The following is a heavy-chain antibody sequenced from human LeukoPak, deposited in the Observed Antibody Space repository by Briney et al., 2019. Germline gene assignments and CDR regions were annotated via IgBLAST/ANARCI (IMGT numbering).Heavy chain of an antibody. CDR1: GFTFSTYS. J-gene: IGHJ4*02. D-gene: IGHD1-1*01. CDR2: ISGSSSIR. Sequence: GGSLRLSCAVSGFTFSTYSMNWVRQAPGKGLEWVSYISGSSSIRYYGDSVKGRFTISRDNAKNSLYLQMNSLSAEDTALYYCARSWGTTMPTAPDYWGQGTLVTVSS. V-gene: IGHV3-48*04. CDR3: ARSWGTTMPTAPDY.